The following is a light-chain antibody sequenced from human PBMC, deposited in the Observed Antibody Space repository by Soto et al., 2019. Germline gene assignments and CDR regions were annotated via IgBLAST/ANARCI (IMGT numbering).Light chain of an antibody. V-gene: IGLV2-23*01. CDR1: SSDVGTYTL. CDR3: CSYAGSSSVV. J-gene: IGLJ2*01. CDR2: EGS. Sequence: QSALTQPASVSGSPGQSITISCTGTSSDVGTYTLVSWYQHYPGKAPKLIIYEGSKRPSGVSNRFSASKTGRTASLTISGLQTEDEDDYYCCSYAGSSSVVFGGGTKVTVL.